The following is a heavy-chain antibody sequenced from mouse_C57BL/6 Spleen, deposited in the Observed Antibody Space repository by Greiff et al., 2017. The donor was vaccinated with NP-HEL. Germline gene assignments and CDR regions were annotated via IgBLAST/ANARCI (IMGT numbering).Heavy chain of an antibody. D-gene: IGHD1-1*02. J-gene: IGHJ2*01. CDR2: IYPGDGDT. CDR3: ARDGAYYEETLSDY. Sequence: VKLQESGPELVKPGASVKISCKASGYAFSSSWMNWVKQRPGKGLEWIGRIYPGDGDTNYTRKFKGKATLTADKASSTAYMQLSSLTSEDSAVYFCARDGAYYEETLSDYWGQGTTLTVSS. V-gene: IGHV1-82*01. CDR1: GYAFSSSW.